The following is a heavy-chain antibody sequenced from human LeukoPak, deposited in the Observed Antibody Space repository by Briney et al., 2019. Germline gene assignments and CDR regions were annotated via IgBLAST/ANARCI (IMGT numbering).Heavy chain of an antibody. J-gene: IGHJ6*02. CDR2: ISYDGSNK. CDR1: GFTFSSYG. Sequence: GGSLRLSCAASGFTFSSYGMHWVRQAPGKGLEWGAVISYDGSNKYYADSVKGRFTISRDNSKNTLYLQMNSLRAEDTAVYYCAKGLTMVRGVITTAGGMDVWGQGTTVTVSS. CDR3: AKGLTMVRGVITTAGGMDV. V-gene: IGHV3-30*18. D-gene: IGHD3-10*01.